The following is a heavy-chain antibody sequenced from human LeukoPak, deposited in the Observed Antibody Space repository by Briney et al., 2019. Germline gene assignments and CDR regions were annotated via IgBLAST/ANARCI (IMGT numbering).Heavy chain of an antibody. CDR3: ARDSVGASEDY. Sequence: PGGSLRLSCAASGFTLSSYWMSWVRQAPGKGLEWVANIKQDGSETYYVDSVKGRFTISRDNAKNSLYLQMNSLRAKDTAVYYCARDSVGASEDYWGQGTLVTVSS. V-gene: IGHV3-7*01. CDR1: GFTLSSYW. J-gene: IGHJ4*02. CDR2: IKQDGSET. D-gene: IGHD1-26*01.